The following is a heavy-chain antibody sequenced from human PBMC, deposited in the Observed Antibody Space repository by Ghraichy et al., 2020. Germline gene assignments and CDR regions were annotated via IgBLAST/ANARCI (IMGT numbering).Heavy chain of an antibody. CDR2: ISYDGSNK. Sequence: LSLTCAASGFTFSSYGMHWVRQAPGKGLEWVAVISYDGSNKYYADSVKGRFTISRDNSKNTLYLQMNSLRAEDTAVYYCAKDRAVYYGSGSQDYWGQGTLVTVSS. D-gene: IGHD3-10*01. CDR1: GFTFSSYG. CDR3: AKDRAVYYGSGSQDY. V-gene: IGHV3-30*18. J-gene: IGHJ4*02.